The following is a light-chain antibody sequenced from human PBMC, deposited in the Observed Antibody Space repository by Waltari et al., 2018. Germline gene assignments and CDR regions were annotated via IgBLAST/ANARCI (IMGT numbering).Light chain of an antibody. J-gene: IGLJ3*02. V-gene: IGLV3-21*01. CDR3: QVWDSRGDQSQWV. CDR2: DDS. Sequence: SYVLAQPPSLSVAPGLTARITCGGDEVGSQSVHWYQQRPGQAPVVVMFDDSDRPSRVPERVSGSKSGNTGTLTSSRVEAGDEADYYCQVWDSRGDQSQWVVGGGTKVTVL. CDR1: EVGSQS.